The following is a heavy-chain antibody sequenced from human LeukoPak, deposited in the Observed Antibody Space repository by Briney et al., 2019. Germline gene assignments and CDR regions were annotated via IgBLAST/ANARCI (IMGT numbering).Heavy chain of an antibody. D-gene: IGHD5-24*01. V-gene: IGHV4-30-4*01. CDR2: IYYSGST. CDR3: AVLRNYLLGFDP. Sequence: PSETLSLTCTVSGGSISSGDYYWSWIRQPPGKGLEWIGYIYYSGSTYYNPSLKSRVTISVDTSKNQFSLKLSSVTAADTAVYYCAVLRNYLLGFDPWGQGTLVTVSS. J-gene: IGHJ5*02. CDR1: GGSISSGDYY.